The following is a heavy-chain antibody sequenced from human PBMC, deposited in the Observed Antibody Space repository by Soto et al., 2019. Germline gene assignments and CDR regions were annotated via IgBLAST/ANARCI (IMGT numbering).Heavy chain of an antibody. J-gene: IGHJ4*02. CDR1: GDSVSSNSAA. Sequence: SQTLSLTCAISGDSVSSNSAAWNWIRQSPSRGLEWLGRTYYRSKWYNDYAVSVKSRITINPDTSKNQFSLQLNSVTPEDTAVYYCARNEVYESSKLDTAMVTPFDYWGQGTLVTVSS. CDR3: ARNEVYESSKLDTAMVTPFDY. CDR2: TYYRSKWYN. V-gene: IGHV6-1*01. D-gene: IGHD5-18*01.